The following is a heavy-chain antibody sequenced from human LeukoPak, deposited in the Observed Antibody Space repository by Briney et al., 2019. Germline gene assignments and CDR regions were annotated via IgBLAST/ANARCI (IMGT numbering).Heavy chain of an antibody. CDR3: ARDTFYGSGSYYNGHYYYMDV. V-gene: IGHV3-48*04. D-gene: IGHD3-10*01. J-gene: IGHJ6*03. CDR2: ISSSGSTI. CDR1: GFTFSTYW. Sequence: PGGSLRLSCAASGFTFSTYWMSWVRQAPGKGLEWVSYISSSGSTIYYADSVKGRFTISRDNAKNSLYLQMNSLRAEDTAVYYCARDTFYGSGSYYNGHYYYMDVWGKGTTVTVSS.